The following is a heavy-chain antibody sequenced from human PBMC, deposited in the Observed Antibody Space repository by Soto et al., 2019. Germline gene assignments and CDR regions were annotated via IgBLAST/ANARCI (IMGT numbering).Heavy chain of an antibody. D-gene: IGHD5-12*01. J-gene: IGHJ4*02. V-gene: IGHV1-46*03. CDR3: GRDTRAWGGYDLSFDY. CDR1: GYTFTSYY. CDR2: INPSGGST. Sequence: QVQLVQSGAEVKKPGALVKVSCKASGYTFTSYYMHWVRQAPGQGLEWMGIINPSGGSTSYAQKFQGRVTMAKDTSTSRGYMELSRLRSEDTGVYYCGRDTRAWGGYDLSFDYWGQGTQVTVSS.